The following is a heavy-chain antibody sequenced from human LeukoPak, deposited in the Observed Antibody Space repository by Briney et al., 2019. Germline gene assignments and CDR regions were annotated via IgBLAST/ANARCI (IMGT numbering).Heavy chain of an antibody. CDR1: GGSISSYY. D-gene: IGHD6-19*01. V-gene: IGHV4-4*07. CDR3: ARHRLEYSSESPEYYFDY. Sequence: PSETLSLTCTVSGGSISSYYWSWIRQPAGKGLEWIGRIYTSGSTNYNPSLKSRVTMSVDTSKNQFSLKLSSVTAADTAVYYCARHRLEYSSESPEYYFDYWGQGTLVTVSS. J-gene: IGHJ4*02. CDR2: IYTSGST.